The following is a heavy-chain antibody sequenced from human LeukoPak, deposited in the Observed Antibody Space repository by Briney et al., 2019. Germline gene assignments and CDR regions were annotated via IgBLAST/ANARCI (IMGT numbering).Heavy chain of an antibody. D-gene: IGHD3-22*01. J-gene: IGHJ4*02. CDR2: IIPIFGTA. V-gene: IGHV1-69*13. CDR3: ARDHDSSGYYRYYFDY. CDR1: GGTFSSYA. Sequence: SVKVSCKASGGTFSSYAISWVRQAPGQGLEWMGGIIPIFGTANYAQKFQGRVTITADESTSTAYMELSSLRSEDTAVYYCARDHDSSGYYRYYFDYWGQGTLVTVSS.